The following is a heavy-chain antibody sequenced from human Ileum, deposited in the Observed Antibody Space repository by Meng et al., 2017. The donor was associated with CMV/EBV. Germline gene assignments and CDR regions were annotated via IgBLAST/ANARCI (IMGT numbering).Heavy chain of an antibody. CDR1: FTSYG. D-gene: IGHD2-2*02. Sequence: FTSYGISWVRQDPGQGLEWMGWISAYNGNTNYAQKLQGRVTMTTDTSTSTAYMELRSLRSDDTAVYYCARSRGIVVVPAAIGGWFDPWGQGTLVTVSS. V-gene: IGHV1-18*01. J-gene: IGHJ5*02. CDR3: ARSRGIVVVPAAIGGWFDP. CDR2: ISAYNGNT.